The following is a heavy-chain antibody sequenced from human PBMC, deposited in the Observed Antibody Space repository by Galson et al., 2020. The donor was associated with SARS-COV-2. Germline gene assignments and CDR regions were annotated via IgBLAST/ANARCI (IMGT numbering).Heavy chain of an antibody. CDR2: IYYSGST. D-gene: IGHD3-22*01. CDR1: GGSISSSSYY. CDR3: ARPKTEKTGDSSGYYPLYYFDY. J-gene: IGHJ4*02. V-gene: IGHV4-39*07. Sequence: ASETLSLTCTVSGGSISSSSYYWGWIRQPPGKGLEWIGSIYYSGSTYYNPSLKSRVTISVDTSKNQFSLKLSSVTAADTAVYYCARPKTEKTGDSSGYYPLYYFDYWGQGTLVTVSS.